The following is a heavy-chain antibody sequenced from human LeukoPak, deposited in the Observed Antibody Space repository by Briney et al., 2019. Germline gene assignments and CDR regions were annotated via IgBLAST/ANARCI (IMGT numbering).Heavy chain of an antibody. J-gene: IGHJ4*02. Sequence: PSEILSLTCTVSGDSISSYYWSWLRQPPGKGLEWIGYIYYSGSTNYNPSLKSRVTISVDTSKNQFSLKLSSVTAADTAVYYCAHYGSGRVFGYWGQGTLVTVSS. V-gene: IGHV4-59*01. CDR3: AHYGSGRVFGY. CDR2: IYYSGST. D-gene: IGHD3-10*01. CDR1: GDSISSYY.